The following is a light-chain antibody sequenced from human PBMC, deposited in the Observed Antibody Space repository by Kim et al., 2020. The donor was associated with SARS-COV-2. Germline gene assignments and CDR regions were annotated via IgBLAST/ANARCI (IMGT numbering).Light chain of an antibody. V-gene: IGLV4-69*01. CDR1: SGYRRCA. CDR2: IASDGSH. J-gene: IGLJ2*01. CDR3: QTWGTGIRV. Sequence: VRLTCTLSSGYRRCAIAWHQQQPTKGPRYLMKIASDGSHTKGDGIPDRFSGSTSGTERHLTISSLQSEDEADYYCQTWGTGIRVFGGGTQLTVL.